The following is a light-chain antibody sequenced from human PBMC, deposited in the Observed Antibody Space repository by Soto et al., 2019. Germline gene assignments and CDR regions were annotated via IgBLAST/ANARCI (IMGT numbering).Light chain of an antibody. V-gene: IGKV1-5*03. CDR3: QQYNGYCSWT. Sequence: DIQMTQSPSNLSAYVGDRVTITCRASQSSVGWLAWYQQKPVKVPKLLTYKPSTLVSGVPSRFSGRASGTEFTLTISSMQPDDFAAYHCQQYNGYCSWTFGQGTKVEIK. J-gene: IGKJ1*01. CDR2: KPS. CDR1: QSSVGW.